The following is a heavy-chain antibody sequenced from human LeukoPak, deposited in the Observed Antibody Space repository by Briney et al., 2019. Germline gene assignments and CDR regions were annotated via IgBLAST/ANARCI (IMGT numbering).Heavy chain of an antibody. D-gene: IGHD3-3*01. Sequence: PGRSLRLSCAASGFTFSSYAMHWVRQAPGKGLEWGAVISYDGSNKYYADSVKGRFTISRDNSKNTLYLQMNSLRAEDTAVYYCARGGGVVILYYYMDVWGKGTTVTVSS. CDR3: ARGGGVVILYYYMDV. J-gene: IGHJ6*03. CDR2: ISYDGSNK. CDR1: GFTFSSYA. V-gene: IGHV3-30*01.